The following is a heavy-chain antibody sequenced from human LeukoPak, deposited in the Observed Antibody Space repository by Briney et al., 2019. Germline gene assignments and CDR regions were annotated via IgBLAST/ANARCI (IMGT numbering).Heavy chain of an antibody. CDR2: ILSSGNT. V-gene: IGHV4-59*08. J-gene: IGHJ4*02. CDR3: AGLAAISGSDYPDD. CDR1: GVYIRSYY. Sequence: SETLSLTCTVSGVYIRSYYWSWIRQPPGKGLEWIGYILSSGNTIYTPSLKSRVTISVDTSKNHFSLRLSSVTAADTAVYYCAGLAAISGSDYPDDWGQGTLVTVSS. D-gene: IGHD1-26*01.